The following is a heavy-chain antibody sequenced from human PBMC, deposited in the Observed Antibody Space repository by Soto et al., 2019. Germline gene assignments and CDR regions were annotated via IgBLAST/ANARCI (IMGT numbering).Heavy chain of an antibody. CDR2: ISWNSGSI. D-gene: IGHD3-16*01. V-gene: IGHV3-9*01. CDR3: AKVWGVGGDDDAFDI. CDR1: GFTFDDYA. J-gene: IGHJ3*02. Sequence: EVQLVESGGGLVQPGRSLRLSCAASGFTFDDYAMHWVRQAPGKGLEWVSGISWNSGSIGYADSVKGRFTISRDNAKNSLYLQMNSLRAEDTALYYCAKVWGVGGDDDAFDIWGQGTMVTVSS.